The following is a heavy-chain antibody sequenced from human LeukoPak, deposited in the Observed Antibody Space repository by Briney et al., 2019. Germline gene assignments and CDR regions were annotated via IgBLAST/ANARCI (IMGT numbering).Heavy chain of an antibody. D-gene: IGHD1-14*01. CDR1: GFTFSSYE. Sequence: GGSLRLSCAASGFTFSSYEMNWVRQAPGKGLEWVSYISSSGSTIYYADSVKGRFTISRDNAKNSLYLQMNSLRAEDTAVYYCARDRRKYYYYYYMDVWGKGTTVTISS. CDR3: ARDRRKYYYYYYMDV. J-gene: IGHJ6*03. V-gene: IGHV3-48*03. CDR2: ISSSGSTI.